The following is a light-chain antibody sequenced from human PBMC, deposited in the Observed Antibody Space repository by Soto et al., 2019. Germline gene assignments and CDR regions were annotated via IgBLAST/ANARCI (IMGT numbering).Light chain of an antibody. CDR2: AAS. J-gene: IGKJ2*01. V-gene: IGKV1-39*01. CDR3: QQSYSTTMYT. CDR1: QSISSY. Sequence: DIQMTQSPSSLSASVGDRVTITCRASQSISSYLNWYQQKPGKAPKLLIYAASSLKSGVPSRFSGSGSGTDFTLTISSLQPEDFATYYGQQSYSTTMYTFGQGTKLEIK.